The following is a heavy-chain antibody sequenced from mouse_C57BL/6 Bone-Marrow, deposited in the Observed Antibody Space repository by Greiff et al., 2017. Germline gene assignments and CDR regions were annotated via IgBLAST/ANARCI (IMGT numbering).Heavy chain of an antibody. Sequence: EVQLVESGEGLVKPGGSLKLSCAASGFTFSSYAMSWVRQTPEKRLEWVAYISSGGDYIYYADTVKGRFTISRYNARNTLYLQMSSLKSEDTALYYCTRLRYWYFDVWGTGTTVTVSS. CDR2: ISSGGDYI. CDR3: TRLRYWYFDV. D-gene: IGHD2-12*01. CDR1: GFTFSSYA. J-gene: IGHJ1*03. V-gene: IGHV5-9-1*02.